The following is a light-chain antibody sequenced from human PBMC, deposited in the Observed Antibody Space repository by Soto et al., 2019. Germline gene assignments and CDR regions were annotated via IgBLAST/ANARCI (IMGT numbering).Light chain of an antibody. CDR1: QSISSY. V-gene: IGKV1-39*01. J-gene: IGKJ2*01. Sequence: DIQMTQSPSSLSASVGDRVTITCRASQSISSYLNWYRQEPGKAPKLLIYAASNLQSGVPSRFSGSGSGTDITLTISSLQPEDFATYYCQQSHSIPYTFGQGTKLEIK. CDR2: AAS. CDR3: QQSHSIPYT.